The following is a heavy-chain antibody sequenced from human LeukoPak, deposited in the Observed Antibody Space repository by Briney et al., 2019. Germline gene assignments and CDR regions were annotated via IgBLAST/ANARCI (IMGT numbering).Heavy chain of an antibody. CDR3: ARAGHSGYYTLGY. J-gene: IGHJ4*02. D-gene: IGHD3-3*01. Sequence: SETLSLTCTVSGGSISSGGYYWSWIRQPPGKGLEWIGYIYHSGSTYYNPSLKSRVTISVDRSKNQFSLKLSSVTAADTAVYYCARAGHSGYYTLGYWGQGTLVTVSS. V-gene: IGHV4-30-2*01. CDR1: GGSISSGGYY. CDR2: IYHSGST.